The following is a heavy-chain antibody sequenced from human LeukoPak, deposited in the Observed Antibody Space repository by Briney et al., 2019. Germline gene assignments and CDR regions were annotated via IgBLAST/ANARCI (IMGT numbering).Heavy chain of an antibody. CDR3: ARAAGIAASGTRFDYFDY. D-gene: IGHD6-13*01. CDR1: GFTFSSYT. CDR2: ISSSSNTI. J-gene: IGHJ4*01. V-gene: IGHV3-48*04. Sequence: GGSLRLSCVTSGFTFSSYTMHWVRQAPGKGLEWISHISSSSNTIYYTDSVKGRFTISGDNAKNSLYLQMSSLRVEDTAVYYCARAAGIAASGTRFDYFDYWGHGTLVTVSS.